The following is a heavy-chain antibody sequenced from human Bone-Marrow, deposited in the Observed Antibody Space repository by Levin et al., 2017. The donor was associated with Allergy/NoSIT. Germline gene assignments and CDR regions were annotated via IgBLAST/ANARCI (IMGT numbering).Heavy chain of an antibody. CDR1: GFTFSSYE. Sequence: PGGSLRLSCAVSGFTFSSYEMNWVRQAPGKGLEWISYIHGSGSIIDYADSVKGRFTISRDNDKNSLYLQMNRLRAEDTAVYYCARDGDRGWDFDDWGQGTLVTVSS. J-gene: IGHJ4*02. D-gene: IGHD6-19*01. CDR3: ARDGDRGWDFDD. CDR2: IHGSGSII. V-gene: IGHV3-48*03.